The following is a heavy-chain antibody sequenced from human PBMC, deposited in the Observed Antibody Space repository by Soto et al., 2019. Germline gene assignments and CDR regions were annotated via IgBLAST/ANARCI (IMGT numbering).Heavy chain of an antibody. CDR3: ARDYCSSPSCYYP. CDR1: GFSFSSYS. CDR2: ISSSRSYI. V-gene: IGHV3-21*01. D-gene: IGHD2-2*01. Sequence: EVQLVESGGGLVKPGGSLRLSCAASGFSFSSYSMNWVRQAPGKGLEWVASISSSRSYIYYADSVKGRFTIARDNAKNSLYLQMNSLRAEDTAVYYCARDYCSSPSCYYPWGQGALVTVSS. J-gene: IGHJ5*02.